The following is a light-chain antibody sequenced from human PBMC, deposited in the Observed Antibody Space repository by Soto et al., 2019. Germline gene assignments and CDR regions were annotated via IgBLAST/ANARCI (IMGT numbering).Light chain of an antibody. J-gene: IGKJ4*01. CDR1: QGIGDT. Sequence: VVMSQSPAAVSVSPGEGATLSCRASQGIGDTLAWYQHKPGQTPRLLIYDTSTRATGVPTRFSGSRSGAEFTLTINSLQSEDFAVYYCQPYNNWPLTFGGGTKVDIK. V-gene: IGKV3-15*01. CDR2: DTS. CDR3: QPYNNWPLT.